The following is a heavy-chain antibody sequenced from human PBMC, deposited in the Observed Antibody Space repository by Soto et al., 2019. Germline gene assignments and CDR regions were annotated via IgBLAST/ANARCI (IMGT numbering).Heavy chain of an antibody. V-gene: IGHV3-7*03. D-gene: IGHD2-2*01. CDR3: ARDTQLPPRGGFDY. J-gene: IGHJ4*02. CDR1: GFTFSSYW. CDR2: IKQDGSEK. Sequence: GGSLRLSCAASGFTFSSYWMSWVRQAPGKGLEWVANIKQDGSEKYYVDSVKGRFTISRDNAKNSLYLQMNSLRAEDTAVYYCARDTQLPPRGGFDYWGQGTLVTVSS.